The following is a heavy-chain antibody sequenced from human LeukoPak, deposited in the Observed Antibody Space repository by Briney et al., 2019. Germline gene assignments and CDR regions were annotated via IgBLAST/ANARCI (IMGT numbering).Heavy chain of an antibody. CDR3: ARNLGYCSGGSCFSAFDY. Sequence: SQTLSLTCAISGDSVSNNNAAWNWIRQSPSRGLEWLGRTSYRSKWYNDYAVSVKSRTTINPDTSKNQFSLQLSSVTPEDTAVYYCARNLGYCSGGSCFSAFDYWGQGTLVTVSS. J-gene: IGHJ4*02. D-gene: IGHD2-15*01. CDR2: TSYRSKWYN. CDR1: GDSVSNNNAA. V-gene: IGHV6-1*01.